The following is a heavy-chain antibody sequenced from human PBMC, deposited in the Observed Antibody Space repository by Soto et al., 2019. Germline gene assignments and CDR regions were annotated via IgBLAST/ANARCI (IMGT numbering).Heavy chain of an antibody. D-gene: IGHD3-22*01. V-gene: IGHV1-69*01. CDR3: ARGWGYDSNDYYYAY. J-gene: IGHJ4*02. CDR2: IIPIFGTA. Sequence: QVQLVQSGAEVRKPGSSVKVSCKASGGTFSRHAISWVRQAPGQGLEWMGGIIPIFGTANHAEKFQGRATIVADESTSRVYMELSSLRSEDTAMYYCARGWGYDSNDYYYAYWGQGTLVIVSS. CDR1: GGTFSRHA.